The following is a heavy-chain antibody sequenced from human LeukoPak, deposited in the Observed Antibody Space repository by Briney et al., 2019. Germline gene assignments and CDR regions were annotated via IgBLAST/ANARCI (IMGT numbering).Heavy chain of an antibody. CDR3: AKVRAPSGWFNSDY. V-gene: IGHV3-23*01. Sequence: GGSLRLSCAASGFTFSNYVMSWVRQAPGKGLEWVSGISGSGDSTYYADSVKGRFTISRDNSKNTLYLQMNSLRVEDTAAYYCAKVRAPSGWFNSDYWGQGTLVTVPS. CDR1: GFTFSNYV. CDR2: ISGSGDST. D-gene: IGHD6-19*01. J-gene: IGHJ4*02.